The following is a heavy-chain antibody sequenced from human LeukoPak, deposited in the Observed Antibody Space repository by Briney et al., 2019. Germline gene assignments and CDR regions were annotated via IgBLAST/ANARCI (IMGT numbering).Heavy chain of an antibody. V-gene: IGHV3-33*01. CDR3: ARSYWNDHFDY. D-gene: IGHD1-1*01. J-gene: IGHJ4*02. CDR1: GFSFSSYG. Sequence: GGSLRLSCAASGFSFSSYGMHWVRQAPGKGLEWVAAIWYDGSNKYYVDSVKGRFTISRDNSKNTLYLQMNSLRAEDTAVYYCARSYWNDHFDYWGQGTLVTVSS. CDR2: IWYDGSNK.